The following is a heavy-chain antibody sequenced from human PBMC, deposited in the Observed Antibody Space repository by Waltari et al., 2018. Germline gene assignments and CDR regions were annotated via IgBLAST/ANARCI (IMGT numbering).Heavy chain of an antibody. CDR2: IYHSGST. D-gene: IGHD6-6*01. J-gene: IGHJ4*02. V-gene: IGHV4-38-2*02. Sequence: QVQLQESGPGLVKPSETLSLTCTVSGYSISSGYYWGWIRQPPGKGLEWIGSIYHSGSTYYNPSLKSRVTISVDTSKNQFSLKLSSVTASDTAVDYCARCGDGGIAARSGDYWGQGTLVTVSS. CDR1: GYSISSGYY. CDR3: ARCGDGGIAARSGDY.